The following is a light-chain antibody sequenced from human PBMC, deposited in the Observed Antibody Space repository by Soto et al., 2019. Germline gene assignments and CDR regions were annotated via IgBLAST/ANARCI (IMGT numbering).Light chain of an antibody. V-gene: IGKV3-11*01. CDR1: QSVSSY. J-gene: IGKJ4*01. CDR3: QQRSNWPQLT. CDR2: DAS. Sequence: EIVLTQSPATLSLSPGERATLSCRASQSVSSYLAWYQQKPVQAPRLLIYDASNRATGIPARFSGSGSGTDFTLTISSLEPEDFAVYYCQQRSNWPQLTFGGGTKVEIK.